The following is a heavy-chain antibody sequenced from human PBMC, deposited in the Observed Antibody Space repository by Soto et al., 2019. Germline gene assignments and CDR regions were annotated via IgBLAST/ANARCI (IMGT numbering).Heavy chain of an antibody. J-gene: IGHJ6*02. V-gene: IGHV4-30-2*01. CDR3: ARAPPGPAPRWGV. Sequence: NPSETLSLTCTVPNGSISSGGYSWSWIRQTPGKGLEWIGYIYPTGKTYYNPSLKNRATLSIDTSQNQFSLQLTSVTAADTAVYYCARAPPGPAPRWGVWGHGTTVTVSS. D-gene: IGHD3-16*01. CDR2: IYPTGKT. CDR1: NGSISSGGYS.